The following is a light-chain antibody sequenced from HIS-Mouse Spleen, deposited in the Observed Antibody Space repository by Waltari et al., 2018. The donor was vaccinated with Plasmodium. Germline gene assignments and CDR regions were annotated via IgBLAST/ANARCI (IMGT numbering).Light chain of an antibody. CDR3: QQYNNWSFT. CDR1: QSVSSN. Sequence: EIVMTQSPATLSVSPGARATLSCRASQSVSSNLAWYQKKPGQAPRLLIYGASTRATGIPVRFSGSGSGTEFTLTISSLQSEDFAVYYCQQYNNWSFTFGPGTKVDIK. CDR2: GAS. V-gene: IGKV3-15*01. J-gene: IGKJ3*01.